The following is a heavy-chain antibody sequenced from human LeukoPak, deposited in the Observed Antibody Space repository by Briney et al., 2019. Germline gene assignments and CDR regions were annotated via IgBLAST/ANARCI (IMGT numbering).Heavy chain of an antibody. CDR3: ARLRYSGSYHYYFDY. CDR1: GGSISSSSYY. D-gene: IGHD1-26*01. Sequence: SETLSLTCTVSGGSISSSSYYWGWIRQPPGKGLEWIGSIYYSGSTYYNPSLKSRVTISVDTSKNQFSLKLSSVTAADTAVYYCARLRYSGSYHYYFDYWGQETLVTVPS. V-gene: IGHV4-39*01. CDR2: IYYSGST. J-gene: IGHJ4*02.